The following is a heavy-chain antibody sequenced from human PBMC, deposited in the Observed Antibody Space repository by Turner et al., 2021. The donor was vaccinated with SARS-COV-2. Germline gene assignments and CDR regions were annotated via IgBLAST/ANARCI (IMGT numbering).Heavy chain of an antibody. CDR2: FYKIGSI. Sequence: QVQLQESGPGLVKPSETLSLPCTVSGGPISSKSLSWIRQSPGRGLEWIGYFYKIGSIDYNPTLRSRVTISVDTSKNQLSLNLISVTAADTAVYYCARHQGSASGYDHGMNVWGQGTAAIVSS. CDR1: GGPISSKS. J-gene: IGHJ6*02. D-gene: IGHD1-26*01. CDR3: ARHQGSASGYDHGMNV. V-gene: IGHV4-59*08.